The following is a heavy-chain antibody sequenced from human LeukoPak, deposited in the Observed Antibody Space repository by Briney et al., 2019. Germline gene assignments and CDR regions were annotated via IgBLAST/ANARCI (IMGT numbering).Heavy chain of an antibody. D-gene: IGHD3-22*01. V-gene: IGHV3-21*01. CDR3: ARDSAMIVDLDY. CDR2: ISSSSSYI. Sequence: GGSLRLSCAASGFTFSSYSMNWVRQAPGKGLEWVSSISSSSSYIYYADSVKGRFTISRDNAKNSLYLQMNSLRAEDTAVYYCARDSAMIVDLDYWGQGTLVTVSS. CDR1: GFTFSSYS. J-gene: IGHJ4*02.